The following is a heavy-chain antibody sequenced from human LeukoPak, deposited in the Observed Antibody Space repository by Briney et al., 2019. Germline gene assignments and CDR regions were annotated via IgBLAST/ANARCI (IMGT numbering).Heavy chain of an antibody. V-gene: IGHV3-33*01. CDR2: IWYDGSKK. CDR1: GFTFSTYV. J-gene: IGHJ4*02. D-gene: IGHD4-17*01. CDR3: AREVNYGDYLEH. Sequence: GGSLSLSCAASGFTFSTYVMHWVRQAPGKGLEWVAVIWYDGSKKDYADSVKGRFTISRDNSKNTLYLQMNSLRAEDTAVYYCAREVNYGDYLEHWGGGTLVTVSS.